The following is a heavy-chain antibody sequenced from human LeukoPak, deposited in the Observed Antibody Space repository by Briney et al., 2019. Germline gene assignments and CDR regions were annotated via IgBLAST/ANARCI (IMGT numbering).Heavy chain of an antibody. CDR3: AKRITVVASDAFDF. D-gene: IGHD1-14*01. J-gene: IGHJ3*01. CDR2: ISGSGGST. CDR1: GFTFSTYA. V-gene: IGHV3-23*01. Sequence: QPRGSSRLSCAASGFTFSTYAMSWVGQAPGKGLEWVSSISGSGGSTFYADSVKGGFNISRDNSKNTLYLQMNSLRAEDTAIYYCAKRITVVASDAFDFRGPGKLGTVSS.